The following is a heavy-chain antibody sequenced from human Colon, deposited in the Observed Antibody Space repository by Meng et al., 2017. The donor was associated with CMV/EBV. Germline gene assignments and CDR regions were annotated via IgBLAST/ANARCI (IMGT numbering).Heavy chain of an antibody. CDR3: ATDRGIIPSRPGAFDI. Sequence: GESLKISCAASGFNFSASNMNWVRRAPGKGLEWVSSITSGPSYVYYADSVKGRFTISRDNTKNSLYLQMNSLGAEDTAVYYCATDRGIIPSRPGAFDIWGQGAKVTVSS. D-gene: IGHD6-6*01. J-gene: IGHJ3*02. CDR1: GFNFSASN. CDR2: ITSGPSYV. V-gene: IGHV3-21*01.